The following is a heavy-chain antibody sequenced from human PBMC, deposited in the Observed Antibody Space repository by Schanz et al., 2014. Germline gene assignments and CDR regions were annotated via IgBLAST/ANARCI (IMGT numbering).Heavy chain of an antibody. V-gene: IGHV3-23*04. CDR2: ISGSGGST. D-gene: IGHD3-10*01. J-gene: IGHJ3*01. CDR3: ATNSPFRMVRGSNAFDA. CDR1: GFNFSSYS. Sequence: EVKMVESGGGLVKPGGSLRLSCAASGFNFSSYSLNWVRQAPGKGLEWVSAISGSGGSTYYADSVKGRFTISRDNFKGALYLQMSSLRAEDTAVYYCATNSPFRMVRGSNAFDAWGQGTMXTVSS.